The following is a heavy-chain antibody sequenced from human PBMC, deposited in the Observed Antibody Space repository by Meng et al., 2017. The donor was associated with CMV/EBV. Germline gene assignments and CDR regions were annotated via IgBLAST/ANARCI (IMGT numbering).Heavy chain of an antibody. J-gene: IGHJ6*02. CDR1: GFTVSSNY. CDR2: IYSGGST. Sequence: GESLKISCAASGFTVSSNYMSWVRQAPGKGLEWVSVIYSGGSTYYADSVKGRFTISRDNSKNTLYLQMNSLRAEDTAVYYCARGQEGRYYYYGLDVWDQGTTVTVSS. V-gene: IGHV3-53*01. CDR3: ARGQEGRYYYYGLDV.